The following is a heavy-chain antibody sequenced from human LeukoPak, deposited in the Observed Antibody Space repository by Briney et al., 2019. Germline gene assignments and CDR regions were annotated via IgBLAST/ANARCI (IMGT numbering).Heavy chain of an antibody. CDR3: ARTTYSSSYYMDV. V-gene: IGHV4-34*01. CDR2: INHSGST. Sequence: SETLSLTCAVYGGSFSGYYWSWIRQPPGKGLEWIGEINHSGSTNYNPSLKSRVTISVDTSKNQFSLKLSSVTAADTAVYYCARTTYSSSYYMDVWGKGTTVTISS. J-gene: IGHJ6*03. CDR1: GGSFSGYY. D-gene: IGHD6-13*01.